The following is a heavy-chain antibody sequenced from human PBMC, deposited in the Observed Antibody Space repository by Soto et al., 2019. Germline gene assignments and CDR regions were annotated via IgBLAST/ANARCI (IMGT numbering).Heavy chain of an antibody. Sequence: QVQLVESGGGVVQPGRSLRLSCAASGFTFSSYGMHWVRQAPGKGLEWVAVISYDGSNKYYADSVKGRFTISRDNSKNTLYLQMNSLRAEDTAVYYCAKLCGSYWYYYGMDVWGQGTTVTVSS. V-gene: IGHV3-30*18. J-gene: IGHJ6*02. D-gene: IGHD1-26*01. CDR1: GFTFSSYG. CDR2: ISYDGSNK. CDR3: AKLCGSYWYYYGMDV.